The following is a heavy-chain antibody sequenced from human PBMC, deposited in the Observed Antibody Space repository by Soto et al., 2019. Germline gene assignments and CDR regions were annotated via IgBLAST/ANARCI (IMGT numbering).Heavy chain of an antibody. D-gene: IGHD6-19*01. V-gene: IGHV4-31*03. J-gene: IGHJ4*02. CDR1: GGSISSGGYY. CDR3: ARSVAVPGAHIDY. Sequence: LSLTCTVSGGSISSGGYYWSWIRQHPGKGLEWIGYIYYSGSTYYNPSLKSRVTISVDTSKNQFSLRLSSVTAADTAVYFCARSVAVPGAHIDYWGQGTQVTVSS. CDR2: IYYSGST.